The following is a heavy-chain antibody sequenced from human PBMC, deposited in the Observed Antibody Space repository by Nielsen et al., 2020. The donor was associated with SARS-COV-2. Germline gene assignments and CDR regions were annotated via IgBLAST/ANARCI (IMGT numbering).Heavy chain of an antibody. Sequence: GGSLRLSCAASGFTFSSYDMYWVCHATGKGLEWVSVIGIAGDTYYPGSVKGRFTISREIAKNSLYLQMNSLRAGDTAVYYCARDHGYDSRGSYGMDVWGQGTTVTVSS. CDR2: IGIAGDT. D-gene: IGHD3-22*01. CDR3: ARDHGYDSRGSYGMDV. CDR1: GFTFSSYD. J-gene: IGHJ6*02. V-gene: IGHV3-13*01.